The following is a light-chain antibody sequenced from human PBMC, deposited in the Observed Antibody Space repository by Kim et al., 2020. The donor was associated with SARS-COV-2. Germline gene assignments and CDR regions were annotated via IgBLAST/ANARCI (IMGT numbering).Light chain of an antibody. V-gene: IGLV2-11*01. Sequence: QSAQTQPRSVSGSPGQSVTISCIGSSSDVGGYNYVSWYQQHPGKAPKLIIYDVSQRPSGVPDRFSGSKSGNTASLTISGLQAEDEADYHCCSYAGSYTLIFGGGTKLTVL. CDR3: CSYAGSYTLI. J-gene: IGLJ2*01. CDR2: DVS. CDR1: SSDVGGYNY.